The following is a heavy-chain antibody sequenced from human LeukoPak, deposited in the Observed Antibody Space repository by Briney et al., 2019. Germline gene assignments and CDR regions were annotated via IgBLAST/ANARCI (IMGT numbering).Heavy chain of an antibody. CDR2: IYYSGST. V-gene: IGHV4-59*01. CDR1: GGSISSYY. CDR3: ARMYTAMVTVIDY. J-gene: IGHJ4*02. D-gene: IGHD5-18*01. Sequence: SETLSLTCTVSGGSISSYYWSWLRQPPGKGLEWIGYIYYSGSTNYNPSLKSRVTISVDTSKNQISLKLSSVTAADTAVYYCARMYTAMVTVIDYWGQGTLVTVSS.